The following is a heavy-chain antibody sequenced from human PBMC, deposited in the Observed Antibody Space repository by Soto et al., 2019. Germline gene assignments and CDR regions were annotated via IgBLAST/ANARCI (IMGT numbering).Heavy chain of an antibody. D-gene: IGHD2-15*01. J-gene: IGHJ4*02. CDR2: ISSNGVST. CDR3: AREACGGGSCYSDY. Sequence: GGSLILSCAASGFTFSSYAMHWVRQAPGKGLEYVSAISSNGVSTYYANSVKGRFAISRDNSKTTLYLQMGSLRAEDMALYYCAREACGGGSCYSDYWGQGALVTVSS. V-gene: IGHV3-64*01. CDR1: GFTFSSYA.